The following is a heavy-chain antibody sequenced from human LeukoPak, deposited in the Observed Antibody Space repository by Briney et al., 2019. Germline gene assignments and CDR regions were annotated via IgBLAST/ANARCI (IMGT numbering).Heavy chain of an antibody. J-gene: IGHJ4*02. Sequence: PSETLSLTCTVSGGSISSSSYYWGWIRQPPGKGLEWIGSIYYSGSTYHNPSLKSRVTISVDTSKNQFSLKLSSVTAADTAVYYCAGLVGATIGYWGQGTLVTVSS. D-gene: IGHD1-26*01. CDR2: IYYSGST. CDR1: GGSISSSSYY. CDR3: AGLVGATIGY. V-gene: IGHV4-39*01.